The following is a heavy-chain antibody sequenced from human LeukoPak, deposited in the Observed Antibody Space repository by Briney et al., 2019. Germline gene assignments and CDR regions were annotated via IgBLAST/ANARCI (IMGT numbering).Heavy chain of an antibody. J-gene: IGHJ4*02. CDR3: ARGDMVVPAN. CDR2: INPNSGDT. V-gene: IGHV1-2*02. Sequence: ASVKVSCKASGYTFTGYYMHWARQAPGQGLEWMGWINPNSGDTNYAQKLQGRVTMTRDTSISTAYMELSRLRSDDTAVYYCARGDMVVPANWGQGTLVTVSS. CDR1: GYTFTGYY. D-gene: IGHD2-2*01.